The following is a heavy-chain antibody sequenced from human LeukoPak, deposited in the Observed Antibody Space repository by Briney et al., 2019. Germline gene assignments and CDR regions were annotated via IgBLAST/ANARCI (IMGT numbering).Heavy chain of an antibody. CDR2: IYTDGST. CDR1: GFTVRSNH. V-gene: IGHV3-66*01. CDR3: ARGTVTMVDY. J-gene: IGHJ4*02. D-gene: IGHD3-10*01. Sequence: PGGSLRLSCAASGFTVRSNHMTWVRQAPGKGLEWVSVIYTDGSTYYADSVKGRFTISRDNSKNTLFLQMNSLRAGDTAVYYCARGTVTMVDYWGQGTLVTVSS.